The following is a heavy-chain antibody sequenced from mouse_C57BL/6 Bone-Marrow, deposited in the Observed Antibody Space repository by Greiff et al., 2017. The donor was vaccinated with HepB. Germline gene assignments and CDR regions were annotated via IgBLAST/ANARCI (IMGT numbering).Heavy chain of an antibody. CDR1: GYTFTSYW. V-gene: IGHV1-64*01. D-gene: IGHD1-1*01. CDR2: IHPNSGST. J-gene: IGHJ1*03. Sequence: QVQLQQPGAELVKPGASVKLSCKASGYTFTSYWMHWVKQRPGQGLEWIGMIHPNSGSTNYNEKFKSKATLTVDKSSSTAYMQLSSLTSEDSAVYYCAREATVVATRLYWYFDVWGTGTTGTVSS. CDR3: AREATVVATRLYWYFDV.